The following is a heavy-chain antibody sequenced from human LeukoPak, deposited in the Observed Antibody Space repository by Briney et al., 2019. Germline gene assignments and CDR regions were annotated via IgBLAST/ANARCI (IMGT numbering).Heavy chain of an antibody. CDR1: GYTFTSYG. J-gene: IGHJ4*02. CDR2: TSAYNGNT. D-gene: IGHD3-16*01. V-gene: IGHV1-18*01. Sequence: ASVKVSCKASGYTFTSYGISWVRQAPGQGLEWMGWTSAYNGNTNYAQKLQGRVTMTTGTSTSTAYMELRGLRSDDTAVYYCARDGGVIGTFDYYWGQGTLVTVSS. CDR3: ARDGGVIGTFDYY.